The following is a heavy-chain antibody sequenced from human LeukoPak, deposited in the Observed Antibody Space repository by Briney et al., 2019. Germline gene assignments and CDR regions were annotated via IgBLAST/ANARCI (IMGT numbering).Heavy chain of an antibody. CDR3: ATNGWYCLDH. CDR2: IYYSGNT. V-gene: IGHV4-39*02. D-gene: IGHD6-19*01. CDR1: GGSISSSSYY. J-gene: IGHJ1*01. Sequence: SETLSLTCTVSGGSISSSSYYWGWIRQPPGKGLEWIGSIYYSGNTYYNPSLQSRVTISVDKSNNHFSLRLTSVTAADTAVYYCATNGWYCLDHWGQGALVTVSS.